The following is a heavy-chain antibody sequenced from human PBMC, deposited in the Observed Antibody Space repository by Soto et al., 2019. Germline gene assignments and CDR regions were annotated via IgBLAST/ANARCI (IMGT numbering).Heavy chain of an antibody. D-gene: IGHD6-6*01. CDR1: GYTFTSYG. J-gene: IGHJ6*02. CDR3: ARDVGQLVPDYYYGMDV. V-gene: IGHV1-18*04. CDR2: ISAYNGNT. Sequence: QVQLVQSGAEVKKPGASVKVSCKASGYTFTSYGIIWVRQAPGQGLEWMGWISAYNGNTNYAQKLQGRVTMTTDTSTSTAYMELRSLSSDDTAVYYCARDVGQLVPDYYYGMDVWGQGTTVTVSS.